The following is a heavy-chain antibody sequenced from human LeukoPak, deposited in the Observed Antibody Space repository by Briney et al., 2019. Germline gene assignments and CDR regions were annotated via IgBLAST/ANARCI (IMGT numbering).Heavy chain of an antibody. V-gene: IGHV4-4*07. D-gene: IGHD3-22*01. J-gene: IGHJ4*02. CDR3: ARAGYYYDSSAYAIDY. Sequence: SETLSLTCIVSGGSISSYYWSWIRQPAGRGLEWLGRIYISGRTNYNPSLKSRVTMSVDTSKNQFSLKLRSVTAADTAVYYCARAGYYYDSSAYAIDYWGQGTLVTVSS. CDR1: GGSISSYY. CDR2: IYISGRT.